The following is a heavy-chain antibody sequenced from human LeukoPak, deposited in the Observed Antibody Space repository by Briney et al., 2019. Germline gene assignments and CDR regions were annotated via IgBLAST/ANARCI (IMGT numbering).Heavy chain of an antibody. V-gene: IGHV3-20*04. CDR3: ARDLRVAVAGTFDY. D-gene: IGHD6-19*01. Sequence: GGSLRLSCAASGFTFDDYGMSWVRQAPGKGLEWVSGINWNGGSTGYADSVKGRFTISRDNAKNYLYLQMNSLRAEDTALYYCARDLRVAVAGTFDYWGQGTLVTVSS. J-gene: IGHJ4*02. CDR2: INWNGGST. CDR1: GFTFDDYG.